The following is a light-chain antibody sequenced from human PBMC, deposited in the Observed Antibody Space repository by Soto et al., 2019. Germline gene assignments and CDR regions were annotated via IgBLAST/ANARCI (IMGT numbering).Light chain of an antibody. J-gene: IGKJ2*03. CDR1: QGISSD. CDR2: AAS. Sequence: AIRMTQSPASLSASTGDRVTITCRASQGISSDLAWYQQKPGKAPKLLIYAASTLQSGVPSRFSGSGSGTDFTLTIRCLQSEDFATYYCPQSHITQYSSGQGTKVDIK. V-gene: IGKV1-8*01. CDR3: PQSHITQYS.